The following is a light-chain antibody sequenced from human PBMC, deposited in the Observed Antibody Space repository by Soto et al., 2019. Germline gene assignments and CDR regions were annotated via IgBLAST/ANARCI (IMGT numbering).Light chain of an antibody. CDR3: SSYTSSRTLV. CDR1: SSDVGGYNY. J-gene: IGLJ2*01. V-gene: IGLV2-14*01. Sequence: QSALTQPASVSGSPGQSITISCTGSSSDVGGYNYVSWYQQHPGKAPKLMIYEVSNRPSGISNRFSGSNSGNTASLTLSGLQAEYEADYYCSSYTSSRTLVFGGGTKFT. CDR2: EVS.